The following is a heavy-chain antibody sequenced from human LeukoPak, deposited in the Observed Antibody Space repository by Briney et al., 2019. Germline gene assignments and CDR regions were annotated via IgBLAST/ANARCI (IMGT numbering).Heavy chain of an antibody. Sequence: PSQSLSLTCAVSGDSLTSGSRNWSWLGQPAGQGLDWIRHFYSSTRTNYNPALERLVIICGDTAKNQFPLKLDPVTAAETPDYFCARCMSELDYGDYAYYYHMDVWGKGTTVTVSS. D-gene: IGHD4-17*01. V-gene: IGHV4-61*09. J-gene: IGHJ6*04. CDR3: ARCMSELDYGDYAYYYHMDV. CDR1: GDSLTSGSRN. CDR2: FYSSTRT.